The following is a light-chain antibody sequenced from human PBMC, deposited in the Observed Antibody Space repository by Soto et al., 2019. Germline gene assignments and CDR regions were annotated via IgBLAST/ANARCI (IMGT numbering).Light chain of an antibody. CDR3: QSYDSSLSGFYV. J-gene: IGLJ1*01. CDR1: TSNIGAGYD. Sequence: QSALTRPPSVSGAPGQRVIVSCTGSTSNIGAGYDVHWYQQLPGTSPKLLIFANSNRPSGVPDRFSASRSGSSASLTITGLQAEDEADYYCQSYDSSLSGFYVFGTGTKVTVL. V-gene: IGLV1-40*01. CDR2: ANS.